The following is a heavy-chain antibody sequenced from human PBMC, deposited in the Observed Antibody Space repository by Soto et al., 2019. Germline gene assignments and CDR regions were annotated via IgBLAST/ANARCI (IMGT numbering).Heavy chain of an antibody. Sequence: LRLSCAASGFTFSSYGMHWVRQAPGKGQEWVAVISYDGSNKYYADSVKGRFTISRDNSKNTLYLQMNSLRAEDTAVYYCANFRGEEVAAFDYWGQGTLVTVSS. V-gene: IGHV3-30*18. CDR1: GFTFSSYG. D-gene: IGHD2-15*01. CDR3: ANFRGEEVAAFDY. J-gene: IGHJ4*02. CDR2: ISYDGSNK.